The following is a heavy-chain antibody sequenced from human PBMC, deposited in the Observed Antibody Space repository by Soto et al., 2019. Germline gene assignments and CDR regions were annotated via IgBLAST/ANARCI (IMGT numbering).Heavy chain of an antibody. CDR3: AKDTSSSPYYMDV. CDR2: ITGSTGTT. CDR1: GFTFSNFA. D-gene: IGHD2-2*01. J-gene: IGHJ6*03. Sequence: EVQVLESGGGSVQPGGSLRLSCAASGFTFSNFAMSWVRHAPGKGLEWVSEITGSTGTTYYADSVKGRFIISRDNSKHTVHLQMTSLRAEDTAVYYCAKDTSSSPYYMDVWGKGTTVTVSS. V-gene: IGHV3-23*01.